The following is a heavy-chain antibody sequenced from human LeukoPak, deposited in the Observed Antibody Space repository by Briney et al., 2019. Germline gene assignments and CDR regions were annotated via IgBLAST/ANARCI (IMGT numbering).Heavy chain of an antibody. CDR3: AKDATPSTILYYFDY. V-gene: IGHV3-23*01. J-gene: IGHJ4*02. Sequence: GGSLRLSCAASGFTFSSYAMSWVRQAPGKGLEWVSGIGGTGGNTYYADSVKSRFTISRDNSKNTVYLQMNSLRAEDTAVYYCAKDATPSTILYYFDYWGQGTLVTVSS. CDR1: GFTFSSYA. D-gene: IGHD1-26*01. CDR2: IGGTGGNT.